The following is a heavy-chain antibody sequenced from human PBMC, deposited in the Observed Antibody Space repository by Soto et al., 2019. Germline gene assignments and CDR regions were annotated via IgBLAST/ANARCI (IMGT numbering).Heavy chain of an antibody. D-gene: IGHD6-6*01. V-gene: IGHV4-59*01. CDR3: ARLVSGYSSSSHDY. J-gene: IGHJ4*02. CDR2: IYYSGST. Sequence: PSETLSLTCTVSGGSISSYYWSWIRQPPGKGLEWIGYIYYSGSTNYNPSLKSRVTISVGTSKNQFSLKLSSVTAADTAVYYCARLVSGYSSSSHDYWGQGTLVTVSS. CDR1: GGSISSYY.